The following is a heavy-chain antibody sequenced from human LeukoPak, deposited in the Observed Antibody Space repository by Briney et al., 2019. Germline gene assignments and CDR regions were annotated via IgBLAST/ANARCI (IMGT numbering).Heavy chain of an antibody. V-gene: IGHV1-46*01. CDR3: PRDWAGTTNWFAP. CDR1: AYTFTSYY. D-gene: IGHD1-7*01. CDR2: INPSGGST. J-gene: IGHJ5*02. Sequence: GASVKVSSKASAYTFTSYYMHWVLQAPGQGLECMGIINPSGGSTSYAQKYQSRVTMPRDISTSTVYMELSSLRSEDTAVYYCPRDWAGTTNWFAPSRQGTLVTVSS.